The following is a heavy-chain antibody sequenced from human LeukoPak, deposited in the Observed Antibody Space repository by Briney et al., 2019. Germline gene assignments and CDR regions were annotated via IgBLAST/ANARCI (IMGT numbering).Heavy chain of an antibody. Sequence: SETLSLTCSVSGGSISSSSSYWGWIRQPPGKGLEWIGSIYYSGSSFDNPALKSRVTISVDTSKNQFSLKLSSVTAADTAVYYCAREGARWEPSFSAFDIWGQGTMVTVSS. CDR3: AREGARWEPSFSAFDI. CDR1: GGSISSSSSY. CDR2: IYYSGSS. D-gene: IGHD1-26*01. J-gene: IGHJ3*02. V-gene: IGHV4-39*07.